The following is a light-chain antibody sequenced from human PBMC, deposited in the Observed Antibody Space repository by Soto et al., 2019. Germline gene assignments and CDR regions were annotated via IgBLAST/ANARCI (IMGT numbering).Light chain of an antibody. Sequence: EIVMTQSPATLSVSPGERATLSCRASQSVSSNLAWYQQKPGQAPRLLIYDASTRATGIPVRFSGSESGTAFTLTISSLQYEDFAVYYCQQYNNWPPWTFGQGPKVEIK. CDR3: QQYNNWPPWT. CDR1: QSVSSN. CDR2: DAS. V-gene: IGKV3-15*01. J-gene: IGKJ1*01.